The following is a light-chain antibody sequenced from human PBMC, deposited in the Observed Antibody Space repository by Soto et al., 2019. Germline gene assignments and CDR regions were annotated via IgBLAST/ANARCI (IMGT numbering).Light chain of an antibody. CDR2: DVT. V-gene: IGLV2-11*01. CDR3: CSHAGGYTWV. Sequence: QSALSQPRSMSESPGQSVTISCSGTSRDVVAYNYVSWYQHHPGTAPKLMIYDVTRRPSGVPDRFSGSKSGNTASLTISGLQTEDEADYYCCSHAGGYTWVFGGGTKLTVL. CDR1: SRDVVAYNY. J-gene: IGLJ3*02.